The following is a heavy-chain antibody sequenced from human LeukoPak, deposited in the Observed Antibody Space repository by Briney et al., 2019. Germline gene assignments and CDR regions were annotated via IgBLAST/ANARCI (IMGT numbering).Heavy chain of an antibody. J-gene: IGHJ4*02. D-gene: IGHD3-3*01. CDR3: ARDRAYYDFWSGYYGPYFDY. CDR2: IKQDGSEK. V-gene: IGHV3-7*01. Sequence: QLGGSLRLSCAASGFTLSSYWMSWVRQAPGKGLEWVANIKQDGSEKYYVDSVKGRFTISRDNAKNSLYLQMNSLRAEDTAVYYCARDRAYYDFWSGYYGPYFDYWGQGTLVTVSS. CDR1: GFTLSSYW.